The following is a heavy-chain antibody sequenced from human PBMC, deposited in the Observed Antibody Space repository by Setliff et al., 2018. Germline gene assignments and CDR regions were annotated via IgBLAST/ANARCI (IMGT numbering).Heavy chain of an antibody. J-gene: IGHJ4*02. D-gene: IGHD3-3*01. CDR2: INHSGST. CDR3: RFWNGSYKNDY. CDR1: GGSLSDYY. Sequence: KTSETLSLTCTVYGGSLSDYYWSWIRQPPGKGLEWIVEINHSGSTNYSPSLKSRVTISVDMSKNQLSLKLGSVTAADTAAYYCRFWNGSYKNDYWGQGTLVTVSS. V-gene: IGHV4-34*01.